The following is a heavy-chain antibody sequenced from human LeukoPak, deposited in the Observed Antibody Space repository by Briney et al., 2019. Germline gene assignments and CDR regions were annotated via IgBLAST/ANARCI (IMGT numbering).Heavy chain of an antibody. D-gene: IGHD3-22*01. CDR1: GFTFSSYS. V-gene: IGHV3-48*01. Sequence: GGSLRLSCAASGFTFSSYSMNWVRQAPGKGLEWVSYISSGSSTIYYADSVKGRFTISRDNAKNSLYLQMNSLRADDTAVYYCARVLHKRNYDGSDYYGYWGQGTLVTVSS. J-gene: IGHJ4*02. CDR3: ARVLHKRNYDGSDYYGY. CDR2: ISSGSSTI.